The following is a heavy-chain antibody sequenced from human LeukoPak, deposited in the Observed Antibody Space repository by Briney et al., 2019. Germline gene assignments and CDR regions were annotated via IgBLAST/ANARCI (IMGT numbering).Heavy chain of an antibody. CDR2: IYYSGST. V-gene: IGHV4-59*01. D-gene: IGHD6-13*01. Sequence: SETLSLTCTVSGGSISSYYWSWIRQPPGKGLEWIGYIYYSGSTNYNPSLKSRVTISVDTSKNQFSLKLSSVTAADTAVYYCARVHTRQHLVRGDYFDYWGQGTLVTVSS. CDR3: ARVHTRQHLVRGDYFDY. J-gene: IGHJ4*02. CDR1: GGSISSYY.